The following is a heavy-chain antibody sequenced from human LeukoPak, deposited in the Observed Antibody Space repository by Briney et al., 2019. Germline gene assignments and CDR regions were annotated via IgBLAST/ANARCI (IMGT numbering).Heavy chain of an antibody. V-gene: IGHV4-59*12. Sequence: SETLSLTCTVSGGSISSYHWSWIRQPPGKGLECIGYIYSSGSTNYNPSLKSRVTISADTSKNQFSLKLSSVTAADTAVYYCARDPDAFDIWGQGTMVTVSS. CDR1: GGSISSYH. CDR3: ARDPDAFDI. J-gene: IGHJ3*02. CDR2: IYSSGST.